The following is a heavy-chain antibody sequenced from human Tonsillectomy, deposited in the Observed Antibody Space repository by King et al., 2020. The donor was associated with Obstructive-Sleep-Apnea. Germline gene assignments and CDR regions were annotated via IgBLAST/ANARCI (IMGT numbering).Heavy chain of an antibody. Sequence: TLKESGPTLVKPTQTLTLTCTFSGFSLSTTGVGVGWIRQAPGKALEWLALIYSDGDNRYSPSLKTRPTITKDTSENQVVLPMTNMDPVDTATYYCAHRSSGGPSGFDYWGQGTLVIVSS. D-gene: IGHD6-19*01. J-gene: IGHJ4*02. CDR2: IYSDGDN. V-gene: IGHV2-5*02. CDR1: GFSLSTTGVG. CDR3: AHRSSGGPSGFDY.